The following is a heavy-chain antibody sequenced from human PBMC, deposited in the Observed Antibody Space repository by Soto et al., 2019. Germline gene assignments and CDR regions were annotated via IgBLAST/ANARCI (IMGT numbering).Heavy chain of an antibody. V-gene: IGHV4-59*01. J-gene: IGHJ6*02. D-gene: IGHD2-2*01. CDR2: IYYSGST. CDR1: GGSISSYY. CDR3: ARGAYCISTSCYAGGEDYYYYYGMDV. Sequence: QVQLQESGPGLVKPSETLSLTCTVSGGSISSYYWSWIRQPPGKGREWIGYIYYSGSTNYNPSLKRRVTISVDTSKNQFSLKLSSVTAADTAVYYCARGAYCISTSCYAGGEDYYYYYGMDVWGQGTTVTVSS.